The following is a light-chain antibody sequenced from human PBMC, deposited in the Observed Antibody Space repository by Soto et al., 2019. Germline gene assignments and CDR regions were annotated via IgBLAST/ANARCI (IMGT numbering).Light chain of an antibody. CDR1: QSIGTD. CDR3: QQTYSTPWT. J-gene: IGKJ1*01. V-gene: IGKV1-39*01. Sequence: DIQMTQSPSSLSASMGDRVSITCRASQSIGTDLNWYQQKPGKAPKLLIYGASTLQGGVPSRFSGSVSGTEFTLTISSLQPGDLATYLCQQTYSTPWTFGQGTKVYI. CDR2: GAS.